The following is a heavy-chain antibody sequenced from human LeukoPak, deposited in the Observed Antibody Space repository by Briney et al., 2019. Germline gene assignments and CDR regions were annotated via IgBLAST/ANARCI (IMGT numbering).Heavy chain of an antibody. CDR2: IKQDGSEK. J-gene: IGHJ3*02. D-gene: IGHD2-15*01. V-gene: IGHV3-7*05. CDR3: ARDTCSGGSCYRDDAFDI. CDR1: GFTFSSYW. Sequence: GGSLRLSCAASGFTFSSYWMSWVRQAPGKGLEWVANIKQDGSEKYYVDSVKGQFTISRDNAKNSLYLQMNSLRAEDTAVYYCARDTCSGGSCYRDDAFDIWGQGTMVTVSS.